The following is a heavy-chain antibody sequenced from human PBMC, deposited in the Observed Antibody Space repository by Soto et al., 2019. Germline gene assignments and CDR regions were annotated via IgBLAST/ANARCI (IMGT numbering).Heavy chain of an antibody. J-gene: IGHJ3*02. CDR2: VYHTGRT. Sequence: SETLSLTCTVSGGSFKSGSYPWSWIRQPPGKGLEWIGYVYHTGRTSYNPSLKSRVSISMDTSKNQFSLNLDSVTAADTAVYYCTKDAEAYDFAFDKWGQGTMVTVSS. D-gene: IGHD3-3*01. V-gene: IGHV4-61*01. CDR3: TKDAEAYDFAFDK. CDR1: GGSFKSGSYP.